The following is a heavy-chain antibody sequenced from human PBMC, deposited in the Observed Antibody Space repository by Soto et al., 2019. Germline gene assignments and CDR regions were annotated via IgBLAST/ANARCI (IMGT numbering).Heavy chain of an antibody. Sequence: PGGSLRLSCAASGFPFSRYDMHWVRQAPGKGLEWVAVLWFDGSNEYYADSVQGPFTISRDNSKNTLYLQMDSLRAEDTAVYYCAKVLYASESFDSEEAPYGMDVWGQGTTVTVSS. CDR3: AKVLYASESFDSEEAPYGMDV. CDR1: GFPFSRYD. D-gene: IGHD3-10*01. J-gene: IGHJ6*02. CDR2: LWFDGSNE. V-gene: IGHV3-33*06.